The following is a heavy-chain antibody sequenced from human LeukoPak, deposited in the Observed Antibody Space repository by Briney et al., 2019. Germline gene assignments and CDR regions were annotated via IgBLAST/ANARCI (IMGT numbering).Heavy chain of an antibody. CDR1: GDSIKSFY. CDR3: VRDYGVNTWSDP. Sequence: SEALSLTCTVSGDSIKSFYWSWMRQPPGRALEWIGYLSSSGTTNYNPSLQSRVTISTDPSKNQFSLRLNSVTAADTAIYYCVRDYGVNTWSDPWGQGILVTVSS. J-gene: IGHJ5*02. D-gene: IGHD4-17*01. V-gene: IGHV4-59*01. CDR2: LSSSGTT.